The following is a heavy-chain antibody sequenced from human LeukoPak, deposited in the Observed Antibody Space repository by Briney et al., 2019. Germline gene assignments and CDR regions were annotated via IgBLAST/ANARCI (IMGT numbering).Heavy chain of an antibody. Sequence: KPSGTLSLTCAVSGGSISSSNWWSWVRQPPGQGLEWIGEIYHSGSTNYNPSLKSRVTISVDKSKNQFSLKLSSVTAADTAVYYCARLWSTDCNGGSCPHQPNYWGQGTLVTVSS. CDR1: GGSISSSNW. D-gene: IGHD2-15*01. CDR2: IYHSGST. J-gene: IGHJ4*02. CDR3: ARLWSTDCNGGSCPHQPNY. V-gene: IGHV4-4*02.